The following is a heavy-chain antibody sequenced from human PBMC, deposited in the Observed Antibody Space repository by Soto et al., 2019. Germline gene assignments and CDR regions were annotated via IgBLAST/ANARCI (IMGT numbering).Heavy chain of an antibody. CDR3: ARRRRAAGGYYFDY. V-gene: IGHV2-5*02. D-gene: IGHD6-13*01. Sequence: QITLKESGPTLVKPTQTLTLTCSFSGFSLSTSGVGVGWIRQPPGKALEWLALIYWDDDKRYSPSLERRLTITRDTSKHQVVLTMTNMNPVDTATYYCARRRRAAGGYYFDYWGQGALITVSS. CDR2: IYWDDDK. CDR1: GFSLSTSGVG. J-gene: IGHJ4*02.